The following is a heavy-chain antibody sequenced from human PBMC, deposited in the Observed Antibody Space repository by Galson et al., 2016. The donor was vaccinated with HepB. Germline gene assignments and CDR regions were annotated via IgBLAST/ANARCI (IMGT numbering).Heavy chain of an antibody. CDR3: AKDLGVRLVTVYYYMDA. CDR2: ISKSGDYT. D-gene: IGHD3-10*01. CDR1: GFIFSEYA. Sequence: SLRLSCAASGFIFSEYAMSWVRQAPGKGLEWVSAISKSGDYTYYADSVKGRFTISRDNSKNTLSLQMNSLRAEDTALYYCAKDLGVRLVTVYYYMDAWGKGATVTVSS. V-gene: IGHV3-23*01. J-gene: IGHJ6*03.